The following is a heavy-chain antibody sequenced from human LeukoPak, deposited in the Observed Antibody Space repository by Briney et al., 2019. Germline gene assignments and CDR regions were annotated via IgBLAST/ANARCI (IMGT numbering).Heavy chain of an antibody. V-gene: IGHV1-8*01. J-gene: IGHJ4*02. CDR3: ARDGEYYDSRGSYFDS. CDR1: GYTFTSYD. Sequence: TSVKVSCKASGYTFTSYDINWVRQATGQGLEWMGWMNPNSGNTGYAQKFQGRVTMTRNTSISTVYMELSSLRSEDTAVYYCARDGEYYDSRGSYFDSWGQGTLVTVSS. D-gene: IGHD3-22*01. CDR2: MNPNSGNT.